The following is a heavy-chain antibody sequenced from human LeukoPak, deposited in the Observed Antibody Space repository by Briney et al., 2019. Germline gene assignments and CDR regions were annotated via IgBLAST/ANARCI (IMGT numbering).Heavy chain of an antibody. CDR2: MNPNSGNT. V-gene: IGHV1-8*01. CDR1: GYTFTSYD. CDR3: ARVDASSFGSGKICRH. J-gene: IGHJ4*02. Sequence: GASVKVSCKASGYTFTSYDINWVRQATGQGLEWMGWMNPNSGNTGYAQKFQGRVTMTRNTSISTAYMELSSLRSEDAAVYYCARVDASSFGSGKICRHWGRGTLVTVSS. D-gene: IGHD3-10*01.